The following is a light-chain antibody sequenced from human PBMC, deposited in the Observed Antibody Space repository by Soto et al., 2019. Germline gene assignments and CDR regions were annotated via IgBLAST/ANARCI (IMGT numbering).Light chain of an antibody. J-gene: IGLJ3*02. CDR3: SSYTSSSTLV. V-gene: IGLV2-14*01. CDR2: DVS. CDR1: SSDVGGYNY. Sequence: QSALTQPASVSGSPGQSITISCTGTSSDVGGYNYVSWYQQQPGKAPNLMIYDVSNRPSGVSNRFSGSKSGNTASLTIYGLQAEDEADYYCSSYTSSSTLVFGGGTKVTVL.